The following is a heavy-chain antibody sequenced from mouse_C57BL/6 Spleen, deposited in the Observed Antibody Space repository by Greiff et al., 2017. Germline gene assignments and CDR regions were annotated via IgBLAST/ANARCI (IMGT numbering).Heavy chain of an antibody. CDR2: INPNNGGT. CDR3: ARYNYSNYYFDY. J-gene: IGHJ2*01. V-gene: IGHV1-22*01. D-gene: IGHD2-5*01. CDR1: GYTFTDYN. Sequence: VQLQQSGPELVKPGASVKMSCKASGYTFTDYNMHWVKQSHGKSLEWIGYINPNNGGTSYNQKFKGKATLTVNKSSSTAYMELRSLTSEDSAVYYCARYNYSNYYFDYWGQGTTRTVSS.